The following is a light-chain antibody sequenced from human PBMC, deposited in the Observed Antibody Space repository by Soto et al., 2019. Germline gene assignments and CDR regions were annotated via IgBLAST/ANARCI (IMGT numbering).Light chain of an antibody. V-gene: IGKV2-28*01. J-gene: IGKJ1*01. CDR2: FGS. Sequence: DIVMTQSPLSLPVTPGEPASISCRSSQSLLHSNGYNYLDWYLQKPGQSPQLLIYFGSNRASGVPDRFSGSGSGTYFTLKISRVEAEDVGVYYCMQALQTPRTFGQGTKVEIK. CDR1: QSLLHSNGYNY. CDR3: MQALQTPRT.